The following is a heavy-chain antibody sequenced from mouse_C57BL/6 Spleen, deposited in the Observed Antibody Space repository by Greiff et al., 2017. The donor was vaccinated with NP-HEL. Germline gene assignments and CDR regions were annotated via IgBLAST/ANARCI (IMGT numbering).Heavy chain of an antibody. J-gene: IGHJ3*01. D-gene: IGHD2-1*01. V-gene: IGHV7-3*01. CDR1: GFTFTDYY. CDR2: IRNKANGYTT. CDR3: ARSYGNYEGFAY. Sequence: EVKLMESGGGLVQPGGSLSLSCAASGFTFTDYYMSWVSQPPGKALEWLGFIRNKANGYTTEYSASVKGRFTISRDNSQSILYRQMNALRAEDSATYYCARSYGNYEGFAYWGQGTLVTVSA.